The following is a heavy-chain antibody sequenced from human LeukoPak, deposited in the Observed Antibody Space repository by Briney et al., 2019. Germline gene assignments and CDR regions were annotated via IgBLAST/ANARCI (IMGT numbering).Heavy chain of an antibody. J-gene: IGHJ4*02. CDR2: IRYDGSNK. CDR1: GFTFSNYD. Sequence: PGGSLRLSCAASGFTFSNYDMHWVRQAPGKGLEWVSFIRYDGSNKYNADSVKGRFTISRDNSKNTLYLQMSSLRAGDTAVYYCAKAGYYGSGSYYSDYWGRGTLVTVSP. V-gene: IGHV3-30*02. CDR3: AKAGYYGSGSYYSDY. D-gene: IGHD3-10*01.